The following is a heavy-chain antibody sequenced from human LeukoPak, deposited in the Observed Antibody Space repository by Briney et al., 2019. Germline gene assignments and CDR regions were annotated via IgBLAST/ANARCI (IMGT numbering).Heavy chain of an antibody. CDR1: GFTFSSYS. CDR3: ARVSATYFDY. J-gene: IGHJ4*02. D-gene: IGHD2-15*01. CDR2: ISSSSSYI. V-gene: IGHV3-21*01. Sequence: PGGSLRLSCAASGFTFSSYSMIWVRQAPGKGLEWVSSISSSSSYIYYADSVKGRFTISRDNAKNSLYLQMNSLRAEDTAVYYCARVSATYFDYWGQGTLVTVSS.